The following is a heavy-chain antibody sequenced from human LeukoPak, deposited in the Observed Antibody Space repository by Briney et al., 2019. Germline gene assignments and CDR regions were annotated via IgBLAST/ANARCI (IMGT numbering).Heavy chain of an antibody. CDR3: ARLGSSWHIDY. Sequence: GGSLRLSCAASGFTFSSYTMNWVRQAPGKGLEWVSSISSSSSYIYYADSVKGRFTISRDNAKNSLYLQMNSLRAEDTAVYYCARLGSSWHIDYWGQGTLVTVSS. CDR2: ISSSSSYI. CDR1: GFTFSSYT. V-gene: IGHV3-21*01. D-gene: IGHD6-13*01. J-gene: IGHJ4*02.